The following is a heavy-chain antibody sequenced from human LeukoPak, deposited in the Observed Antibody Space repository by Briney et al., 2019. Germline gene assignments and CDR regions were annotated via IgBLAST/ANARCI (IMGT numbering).Heavy chain of an antibody. Sequence: PSETLSLTCNVSGDSISSDYWSWIRQPPGKGLEWIGHIYYSGSTNYNPSLKSRVTISVDTSKNQFSLKLSSVTAADTAVYYCARRRGATYYYDSSGYGRRPGGFRVYDYWGQGTLVTVSS. CDR2: IYYSGST. D-gene: IGHD3-22*01. CDR3: ARRRGATYYYDSSGYGRRPGGFRVYDY. V-gene: IGHV4-59*12. J-gene: IGHJ4*02. CDR1: GDSISSDY.